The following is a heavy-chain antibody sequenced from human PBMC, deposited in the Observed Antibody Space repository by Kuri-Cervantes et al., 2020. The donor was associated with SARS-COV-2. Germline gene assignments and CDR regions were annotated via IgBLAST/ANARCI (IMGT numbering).Heavy chain of an antibody. J-gene: IGHJ6*03. Sequence: GESLKISFKGSGYSFTSYWIGWVRQMPGKGLEWMGIIYPGDSDTRYSPSFQGQVIISADKSISTAFLQWSSLKASDTAMYYCARRAYGEQVDYYYMDVWGKGTTVTVSS. D-gene: IGHD4-17*01. V-gene: IGHV5-51*01. CDR3: ARRAYGEQVDYYYMDV. CDR1: GYSFTSYW. CDR2: IYPGDSDT.